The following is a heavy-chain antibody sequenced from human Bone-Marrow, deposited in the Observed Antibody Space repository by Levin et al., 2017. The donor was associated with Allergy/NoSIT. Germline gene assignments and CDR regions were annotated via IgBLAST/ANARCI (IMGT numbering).Heavy chain of an antibody. CDR1: GYTFTSYG. D-gene: IGHD3-10*02. V-gene: IGHV1-18*01. J-gene: IGHJ5*02. Sequence: RGESLKISCKASGYTFTSYGISWVRQAPGQGLEWMGWISGYNADTNSAQKFQDRLTMTTDTSTTTAFMELRSLRSDDTAIYFCARDFAYSRRNVRLGAAERDWVDPWGQGTLVTVSP. CDR3: ARDFAYSRRNVRLGAAERDWVDP. CDR2: ISGYNADT.